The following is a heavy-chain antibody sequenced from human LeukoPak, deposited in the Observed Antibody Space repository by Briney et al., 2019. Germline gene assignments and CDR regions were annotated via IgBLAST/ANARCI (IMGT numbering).Heavy chain of an antibody. Sequence: GGSLRLSCAASGFTLSTYGMHWVRQAPGKGLEWVAFIRYDGSINYYAESVKGRFTISRDNSKNTLYLQMNSLREEDTAVYYCANRNWGLPFDYWGQGTLVTVSS. D-gene: IGHD7-27*01. CDR2: IRYDGSIN. CDR1: GFTLSTYG. V-gene: IGHV3-30*02. J-gene: IGHJ4*02. CDR3: ANRNWGLPFDY.